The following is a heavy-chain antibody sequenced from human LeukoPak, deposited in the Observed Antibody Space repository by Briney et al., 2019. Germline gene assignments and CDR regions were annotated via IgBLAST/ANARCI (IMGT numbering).Heavy chain of an antibody. CDR3: ARGRLARIPYFDS. D-gene: IGHD6-19*01. V-gene: IGHV4-31*03. J-gene: IGHJ4*02. Sequence: SETLSLTCSVFGGSISSGSHFWSWIRQLPGKGLEWLGYVDYSGTIYYNSSLESRLTLSADTSNNQFSLDLRSMTAADTAVYYCARGRLARIPYFDSWGQGALVAVSS. CDR1: GGSISSGSHF. CDR2: VDYSGTI.